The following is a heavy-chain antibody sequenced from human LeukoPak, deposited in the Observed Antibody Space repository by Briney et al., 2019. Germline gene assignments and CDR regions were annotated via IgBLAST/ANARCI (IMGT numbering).Heavy chain of an antibody. J-gene: IGHJ4*02. CDR1: GDSVSSKSAA. Sequence: SQTLSLTCALSGDSVSSKSAAWDWIRQSPSRGLEWLGRTYYRSKWNTNYAVSVKSRITINPDTSKNQFSLQLNSMTPEDAALYYCARSLGSFDYWGQGTLVTVSS. V-gene: IGHV6-1*01. CDR2: TYYRSKWNT. D-gene: IGHD7-27*01. CDR3: ARSLGSFDY.